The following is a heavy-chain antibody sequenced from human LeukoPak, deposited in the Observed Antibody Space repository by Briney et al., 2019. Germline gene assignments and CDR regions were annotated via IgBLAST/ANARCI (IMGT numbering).Heavy chain of an antibody. D-gene: IGHD2-15*01. Sequence: GGSLRLSCAASGFSVTSKYMNWVRQAPGKGLEWVSVISIDGNTYYADSVRGRFTISRDNSKNTLYLQMNTLRAEDTAVYYCARGGVVVALGSYGMDVWGQGTTVTVSS. V-gene: IGHV3-53*01. CDR3: ARGGVVVALGSYGMDV. J-gene: IGHJ6*02. CDR2: ISIDGNT. CDR1: GFSVTSKY.